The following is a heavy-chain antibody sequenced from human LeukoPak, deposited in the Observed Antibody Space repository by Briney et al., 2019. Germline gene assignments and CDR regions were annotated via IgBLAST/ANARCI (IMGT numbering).Heavy chain of an antibody. D-gene: IGHD1-26*01. V-gene: IGHV4-61*01. CDR2: IYYSGST. J-gene: IGHJ5*02. CDR3: ARGGAESGSYLNWFDP. Sequence: SETLSLTCAVSGGSISSSTYYWSWLRQPPGTGLEWIGYIYYSGSTYYNPSLESRVTISLDTSKNQFSLKLSSVTAANTAVYYRARGGAESGSYLNWFDPWGQGTLVTVSS. CDR1: GGSISSSTYY.